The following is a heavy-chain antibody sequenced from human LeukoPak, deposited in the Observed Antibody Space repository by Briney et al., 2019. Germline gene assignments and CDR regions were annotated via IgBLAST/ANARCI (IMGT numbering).Heavy chain of an antibody. D-gene: IGHD3-9*01. CDR1: GGTFSSYA. CDR3: ARAVLRYFDWLHPSWFDP. CDR2: IIPIFGTA. J-gene: IGHJ5*02. Sequence: SVKVSCKASGGTFSSYAISWVRQAPGQGLEWMGGIIPIFGTANYAQKFQGRVTITADESTSTAYMELSSLRSEDTAVYYCARAVLRYFDWLHPSWFDPWGQGTLVTVSS. V-gene: IGHV1-69*13.